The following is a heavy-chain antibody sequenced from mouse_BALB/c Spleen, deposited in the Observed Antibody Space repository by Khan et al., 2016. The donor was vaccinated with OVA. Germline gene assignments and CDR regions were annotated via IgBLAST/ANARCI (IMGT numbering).Heavy chain of an antibody. D-gene: IGHD1-2*01. CDR3: TRDTSHYSGYGLAY. J-gene: IGHJ3*01. CDR2: IHPGSGGT. Sequence: VQLQQPGAELVRPGASVKLSCKASGYTFTDYEMHWVKQTPVHGLEWLGAIHPGSGGTSYTQKFKGQATLTANKSSSTAYMELSSLTSEDSAVYYCTRDTSHYSGYGLAYWGQGTLVTVSA. V-gene: IGHV1-15*01. CDR1: GYTFTDYE.